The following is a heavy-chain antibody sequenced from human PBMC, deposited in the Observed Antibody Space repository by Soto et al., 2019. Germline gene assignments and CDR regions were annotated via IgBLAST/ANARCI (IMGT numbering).Heavy chain of an antibody. CDR1: GFTFSSYA. Sequence: PGGSLRLSCAASGFTFSSYAMSWVRQAPGKGLEWLSIISAGGDPTYYADSVKARFTISRDDSKNTLYLQINSLRADDTAIYYCARSPSRYLEYWGQGTLVTVSS. CDR2: ISAGGDPT. J-gene: IGHJ4*02. CDR3: ARSPSRYLEY. V-gene: IGHV3-23*01.